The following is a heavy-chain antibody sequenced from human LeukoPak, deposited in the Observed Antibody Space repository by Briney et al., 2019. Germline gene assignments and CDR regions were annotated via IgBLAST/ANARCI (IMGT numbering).Heavy chain of an antibody. CDR3: ARGFSYGDYAWFDP. J-gene: IGHJ5*02. CDR1: GDSISSYY. CDR2: IYTSGST. Sequence: SETLSLTCTVSGDSISSYYWSWIRQPAGKGLEWIGRIYTSGSTNYNPSLKSRVTMSVDTSRNQFSLKLTSVTAADTAVYYCARGFSYGDYAWFDPWGQGTLVTVSS. D-gene: IGHD4-17*01. V-gene: IGHV4-4*07.